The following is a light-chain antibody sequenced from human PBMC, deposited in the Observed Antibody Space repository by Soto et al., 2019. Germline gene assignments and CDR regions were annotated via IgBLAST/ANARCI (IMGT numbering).Light chain of an antibody. CDR2: DVS. CDR3: SSYTSSSTLYV. V-gene: IGLV2-14*01. Sequence: QSVLTQPASVSGSPGQSITISCTGTSSDVGGYNYVSWYQQHPGKAPKLMIYDVSNRPSGVSNRFSGSKSGNTASLTISGLQGEDEADYYCSSYTSSSTLYVFGSGTKLTGL. J-gene: IGLJ1*01. CDR1: SSDVGGYNY.